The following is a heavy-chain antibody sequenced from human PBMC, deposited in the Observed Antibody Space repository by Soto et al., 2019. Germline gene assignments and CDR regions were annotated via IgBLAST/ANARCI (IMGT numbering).Heavy chain of an antibody. CDR1: GGAFRGYY. CDR3: ARGEGGFQY. Sequence: QVQLQQWGAGLLKPSETLSLTCAVYGGAFRGYYWSWVRQPPGKGLEWIGEINHSGSTNYNPSLKSRVTISVDTSKNQFSLKLTSMTAADTAVYYCARGEGGFQYWGQGTLVTVSS. CDR2: INHSGST. V-gene: IGHV4-34*01. J-gene: IGHJ1*01.